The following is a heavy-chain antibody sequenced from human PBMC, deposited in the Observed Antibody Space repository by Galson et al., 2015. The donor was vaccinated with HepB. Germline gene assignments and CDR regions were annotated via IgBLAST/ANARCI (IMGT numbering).Heavy chain of an antibody. CDR2: ISWNSGSI. V-gene: IGHV3-9*01. CDR3: AREVGATGEHAFDI. J-gene: IGHJ3*02. CDR1: GFNLHDYA. D-gene: IGHD1-26*01. Sequence: SLRLSCAASGFNLHDYAMHWVRQAPGKGLEWVSGISWNSGSIGYADSVKGRFAISRDNAKNSLHLQMNSLRAEDTALYYCAREVGATGEHAFDIWGQGTMVTVSS.